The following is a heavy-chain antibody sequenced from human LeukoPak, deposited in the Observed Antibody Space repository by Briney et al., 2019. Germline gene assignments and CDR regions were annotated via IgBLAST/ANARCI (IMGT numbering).Heavy chain of an antibody. D-gene: IGHD7-27*01. CDR1: GGSISSGSYY. V-gene: IGHV4-61*02. Sequence: PSETLSLTCTVSGGSISSGSYYWSWIRQPAGKGLEWIGRIYTSGSTNYNPSLKSRVTISVDTSKNQFSLNLSSVTAADTAVYYCARGSPANWGFDYWGQGTLVTVSS. CDR2: IYTSGST. CDR3: ARGSPANWGFDY. J-gene: IGHJ4*02.